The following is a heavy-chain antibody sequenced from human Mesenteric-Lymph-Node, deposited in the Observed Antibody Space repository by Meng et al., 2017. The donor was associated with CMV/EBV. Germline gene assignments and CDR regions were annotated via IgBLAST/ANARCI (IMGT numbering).Heavy chain of an antibody. J-gene: IGHJ5*02. CDR3: ARALKPLRITIFGVDRGRLDP. CDR2: VNHSGSP. CDR1: GGSFSGFY. D-gene: IGHD3-3*01. V-gene: IGHV4-34*01. Sequence: GSLRLSCDVSGGSFSGFYWNWIRQAPGRGLEWIGEVNHSGSPNYNPSLESRVTISIDTSKNQFSLKMRSVTAADTAVYYCARALKPLRITIFGVDRGRLDPWGQGTLVTVSS.